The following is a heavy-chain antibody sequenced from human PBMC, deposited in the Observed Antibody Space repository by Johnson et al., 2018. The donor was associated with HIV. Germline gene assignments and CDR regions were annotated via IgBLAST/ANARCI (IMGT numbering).Heavy chain of an antibody. CDR2: IYSGGST. CDR3: ASGWGEDAFDI. Sequence: VQLVESGGGVVRPGGSLRLSCAASGFTVSSNYMSWVRQAPGKGLEWVSVIYSGGSTYYADSVKGRFTISRDNSKNTLYLQMNSLRAEDTAVYYCASGWGEDAFDIWGQGTMVTVSS. J-gene: IGHJ3*02. CDR1: GFTVSSNY. V-gene: IGHV3-66*02. D-gene: IGHD6-19*01.